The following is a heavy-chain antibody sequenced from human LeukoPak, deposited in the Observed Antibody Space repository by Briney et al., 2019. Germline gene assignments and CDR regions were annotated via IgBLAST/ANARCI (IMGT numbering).Heavy chain of an antibody. Sequence: GEALKISCKGSGCIFTTYCIGWVRRMAGKGREGLGFVYPGDSGTRYSPSFQGQVTISVDNSINTPYLQWSSLRASDPAMDYSARHHGGQCTGTNCAGSWCDYGGQAMVVAVS. CDR3: ARHHGGQCTGTNCAGSWCDY. CDR1: GCIFTTYC. CDR2: VYPGDSGT. D-gene: IGHD2-8*02. J-gene: IGHJ4*02. V-gene: IGHV5-51*01.